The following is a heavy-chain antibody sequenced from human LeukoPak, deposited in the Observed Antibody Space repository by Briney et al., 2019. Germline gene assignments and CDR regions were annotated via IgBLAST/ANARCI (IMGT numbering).Heavy chain of an antibody. Sequence: QPGGSLRLSCAASGFTVSSNYMSWVRQAPGKGLEWVSIIYSGGSIYYADSVKGRLTISRDNSKNTLYLQMNSLRAEDTAVYYCASGLRWDLIDYWDQGTLVTVSS. V-gene: IGHV3-53*01. CDR3: ASGLRWDLIDY. CDR1: GFTVSSNY. D-gene: IGHD4-23*01. CDR2: IYSGGSI. J-gene: IGHJ4*02.